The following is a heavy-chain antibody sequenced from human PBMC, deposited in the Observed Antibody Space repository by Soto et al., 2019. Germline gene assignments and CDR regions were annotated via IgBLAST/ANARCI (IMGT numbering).Heavy chain of an antibody. V-gene: IGHV1-69*06. CDR3: ATIPSIYGSGSYFTPSHFDS. D-gene: IGHD3-10*01. Sequence: SVKVSCKASGDTFSSYAISWVRQAPGQGLEWMGGIIPIFGTANYAQKFQGRVTITADKSTSTAYMELSSLRSEDTAVYYCATIPSIYGSGSYFTPSHFDSWGQGTLVTVSS. CDR2: IIPIFGTA. J-gene: IGHJ4*02. CDR1: GDTFSSYA.